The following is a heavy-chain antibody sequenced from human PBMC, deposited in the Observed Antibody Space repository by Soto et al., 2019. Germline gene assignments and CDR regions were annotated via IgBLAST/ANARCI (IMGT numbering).Heavy chain of an antibody. V-gene: IGHV3-23*01. CDR1: GFSFSNYA. J-gene: IGHJ5*02. CDR2: ISGSGGTT. Sequence: PGGSLRLSCAASGFSFSNYAMSWVRQAPGKGLEWVSGISGSGGTTDYADSVKGRFTISGDNSKNTLYLQMNSLRDYVTALYYCAKGQIAAIGQNRFDPWGQGALVTVSS. CDR3: AKGQIAAIGQNRFDP. D-gene: IGHD6-13*01.